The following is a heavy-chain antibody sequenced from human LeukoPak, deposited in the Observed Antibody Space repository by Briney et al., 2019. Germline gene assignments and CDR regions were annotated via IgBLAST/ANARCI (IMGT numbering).Heavy chain of an antibody. CDR2: INHSGST. J-gene: IGHJ4*02. CDR1: GGSLSGYS. V-gene: IGHV4-34*01. Sequence: KTSETLPLTCAVYGGSLSGYSWSWIRQPPGKGLEWIGEINHSGSTNYNPSLKSRVTISADTSKNQFSLKLSAVTAADTAFYYCARVPGRPADVFDHWGQGTLVTVSS. CDR3: ARVPGRPADVFDH. D-gene: IGHD2-2*01.